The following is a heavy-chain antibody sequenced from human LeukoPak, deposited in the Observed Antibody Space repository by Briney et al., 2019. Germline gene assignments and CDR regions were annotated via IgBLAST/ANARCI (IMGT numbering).Heavy chain of an antibody. V-gene: IGHV5-51*01. CDR2: IYPGDSDT. CDR3: ARLTYGSGTGSEYFQH. J-gene: IGHJ1*01. CDR1: GYSFTSYW. D-gene: IGHD3-10*01. Sequence: GEPLKISCKGSGYSFTSYWTGWVRQMPGKGLEWMGIIYPGDSDTRYSPSFQGQVTISADKSISTAYLQWSSLKASDTAMYYCARLTYGSGTGSEYFQHWGQGTLVTVSS.